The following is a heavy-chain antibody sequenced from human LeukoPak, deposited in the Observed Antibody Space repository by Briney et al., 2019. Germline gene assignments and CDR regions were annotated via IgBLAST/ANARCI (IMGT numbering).Heavy chain of an antibody. J-gene: IGHJ4*02. CDR2: VSHSSNT. CDR1: GGSFSGHY. CDR3: ARRRDRNDVLDY. Sequence: SETLSLTCAVYGGSFSGHYWSWIRQPPGKGLEWIGEVSHSSNTNYSPSLKCRVSISVDTSKNQFSLRLSSVTAADTAVYYCARRRDRNDVLDYWGQGTLVTVSS. V-gene: IGHV4-34*01. D-gene: IGHD1-1*01.